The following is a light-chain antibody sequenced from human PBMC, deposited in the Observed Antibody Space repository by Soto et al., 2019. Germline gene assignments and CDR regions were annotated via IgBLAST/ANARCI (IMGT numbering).Light chain of an antibody. J-gene: IGLJ3*02. CDR2: AND. V-gene: IGLV1-44*01. Sequence: QSVLTQPPSASGTPGQRVTISCSGSSSSIGSNTVNWYQQLPGRAPKLLIYANDQRPSGVPDRFSAFKSGTSASLAISGLQSDDEADYYCASWDDSRSGGLFGGGTKLTVL. CDR3: ASWDDSRSGGL. CDR1: SSSIGSNT.